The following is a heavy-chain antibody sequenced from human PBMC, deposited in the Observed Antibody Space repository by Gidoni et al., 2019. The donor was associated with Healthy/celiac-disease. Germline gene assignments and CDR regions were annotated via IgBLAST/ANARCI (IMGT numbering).Heavy chain of an antibody. V-gene: IGHV3-20*01. CDR3: ARVDRGWVTLPDY. J-gene: IGHJ4*02. CDR2: INWNGGST. Sequence: EVPLVESGGGVVRPGGSLRLSWSASVFTFDDYGMSRVGQAAGKGLEWVSGINWNGGSTGYADSVKGRFTISRDNAKNSLYLQMNSLRAEDTALYHCARVDRGWVTLPDYWGQGTLVTVSS. D-gene: IGHD2-21*02. CDR1: VFTFDDYG.